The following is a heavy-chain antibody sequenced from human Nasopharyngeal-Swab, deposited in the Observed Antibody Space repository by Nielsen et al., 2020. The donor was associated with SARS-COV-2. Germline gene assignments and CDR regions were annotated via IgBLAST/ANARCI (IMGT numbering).Heavy chain of an antibody. CDR1: GFTFSSYA. Sequence: GESLKISCSASGFTFSSYAMHWVRQAPGKGLAWVAVISYDGSNKYYADSVKGRFTISRDNSENTVYLQMNSLRAEDTAVYYCAKEGEWEVLGGAFDIWGQGTMVTVSS. CDR2: ISYDGSNK. V-gene: IGHV3-30-3*01. D-gene: IGHD1-26*01. CDR3: AKEGEWEVLGGAFDI. J-gene: IGHJ3*02.